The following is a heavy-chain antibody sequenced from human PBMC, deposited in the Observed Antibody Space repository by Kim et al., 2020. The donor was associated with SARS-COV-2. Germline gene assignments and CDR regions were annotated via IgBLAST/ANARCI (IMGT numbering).Heavy chain of an antibody. D-gene: IGHD3-3*01. Sequence: GGSLRLSCAASGFTFSSYGMHWVRQAPGKGLEWVAVIWYDGSNKYYADSVKGRFTISRDNSKNTLYLQMNSLRAEDTAVYYCARVFSYYDFWSGYYLHYYYGLHVWGQGTTVTVSS. CDR3: ARVFSYYDFWSGYYLHYYYGLHV. J-gene: IGHJ6*02. CDR2: IWYDGSNK. CDR1: GFTFSSYG. V-gene: IGHV3-33*01.